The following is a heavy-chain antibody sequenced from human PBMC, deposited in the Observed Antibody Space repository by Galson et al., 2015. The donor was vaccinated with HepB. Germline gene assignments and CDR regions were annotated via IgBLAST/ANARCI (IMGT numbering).Heavy chain of an antibody. J-gene: IGHJ4*02. D-gene: IGHD3-22*01. V-gene: IGHV3-48*02. Sequence: SLRLSCAASGFTLSSYSMNWVRQAPGKGLEWVSFISSSSSTIYYADSVKGRFTISRDNAKNSLYLQMNSLRDEDTAVYYCAREGYYYDSSGYPHGGYFDYWGQGTLVTVSS. CDR2: ISSSSSTI. CDR3: AREGYYYDSSGYPHGGYFDY. CDR1: GFTLSSYS.